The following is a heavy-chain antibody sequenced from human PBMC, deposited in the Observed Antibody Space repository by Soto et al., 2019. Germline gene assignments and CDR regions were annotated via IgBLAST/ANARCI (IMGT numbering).Heavy chain of an antibody. CDR1: GFTFSGRW. CDR3: ATHDGPAAAGVVLDF. V-gene: IGHV3-7*02. CDR2: INQDGSEK. Sequence: EVQLVESGGDLVQPGGSLRLSCAASGFTFSGRWMTWVRQAPGKGLEWLANINQDGSEKYHVDSVKGRFTISRDNAKKSLYLQMNSLRVEDTAVYYCATHDGPAAAGVVLDFWGQGTLVNVFS. J-gene: IGHJ4*02. D-gene: IGHD6-13*01.